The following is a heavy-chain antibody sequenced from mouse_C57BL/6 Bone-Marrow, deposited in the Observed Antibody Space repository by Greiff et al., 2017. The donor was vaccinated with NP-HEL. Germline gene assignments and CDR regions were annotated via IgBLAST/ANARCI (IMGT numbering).Heavy chain of an antibody. CDR3: AIWVTTVVAPYFDY. D-gene: IGHD1-1*01. CDR1: GYTFTSYW. V-gene: IGHV1-74*01. Sequence: QVQLQQPGAELVKPGASVKVSCKASGYTFTSYWMHWVKQRPGQGLEWIGRIHPSASDTNYNQKFKGKATLPVHKSYSTAYMQLSSLASEDSAVYYCAIWVTTVVAPYFDYWGQGTTLTVSS. CDR2: IHPSASDT. J-gene: IGHJ2*01.